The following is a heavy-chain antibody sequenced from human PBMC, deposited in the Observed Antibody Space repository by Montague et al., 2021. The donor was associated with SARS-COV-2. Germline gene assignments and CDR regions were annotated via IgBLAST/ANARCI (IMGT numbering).Heavy chain of an antibody. Sequence: SETLSLTCAVSGGSISSYFWSWIRQSPGKGLEWIGYFYHSGGTKYNPSLKSRVTISGGTSKNQFSLKLSSVTTADTAVYYCARSGAVPVDWGQGTLVTVSS. CDR3: ARSGAVPVD. V-gene: IGHV4-59*13. CDR1: GGSISSYF. D-gene: IGHD3-10*01. CDR2: FYHSGGT. J-gene: IGHJ4*02.